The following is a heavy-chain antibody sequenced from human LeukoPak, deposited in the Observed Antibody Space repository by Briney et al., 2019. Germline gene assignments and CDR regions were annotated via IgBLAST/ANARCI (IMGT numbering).Heavy chain of an antibody. V-gene: IGHV3-74*01. CDR1: GLTFSSHW. D-gene: IGHD3-16*01. J-gene: IGHJ4*02. CDR2: ITNDGSST. CDR3: ARVHSPKNGFGPQYYFDY. Sequence: GGSLRLSCAASGLTFSSHWMHWVRQAPGKGLVWVSRITNDGSSTTYADSVKGRFTISRDNAKNMLYLQVNSLRAEDTAVYYCARVHSPKNGFGPQYYFDYWGQGALVTVSS.